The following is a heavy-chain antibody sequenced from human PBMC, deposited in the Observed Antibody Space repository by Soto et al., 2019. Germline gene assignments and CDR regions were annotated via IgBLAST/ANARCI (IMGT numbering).Heavy chain of an antibody. CDR1: GFTFSSYA. Sequence: GGSLRLSCAASGFTFSSYAMSWVRQAPGKGLEWASAISGSGGSTYYADSVKGRFTISRDNSKNTLYLQMNSLRAEDTAVYYCAKATKVLRFLEWLSQGWFDPWGPGTLVTLYS. CDR2: ISGSGGST. V-gene: IGHV3-23*01. CDR3: AKATKVLRFLEWLSQGWFDP. J-gene: IGHJ5*02. D-gene: IGHD3-3*01.